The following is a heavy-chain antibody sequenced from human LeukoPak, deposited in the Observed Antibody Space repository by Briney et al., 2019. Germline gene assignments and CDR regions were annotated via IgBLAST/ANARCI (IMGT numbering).Heavy chain of an antibody. V-gene: IGHV3-23*01. CDR3: AKWSIPSRRDY. J-gene: IGHJ4*02. CDR1: GFTFSSYA. Sequence: GGSLRLSCAAPGFTFSSYAMSWVRQAPGKGLEWVSAISGSGGSTYYADSVKGRFTTSRDNSKNTLYLQMNSLRAEDTAVYYCAKWSIPSRRDYWGQGTLVTVSS. D-gene: IGHD1-26*01. CDR2: ISGSGGST.